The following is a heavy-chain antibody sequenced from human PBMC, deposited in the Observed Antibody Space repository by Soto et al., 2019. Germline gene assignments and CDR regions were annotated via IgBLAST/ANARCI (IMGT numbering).Heavy chain of an antibody. Sequence: EVQLVESGGGLVKPGGSLRLSCAASGFTFSSYSMNWVRQAPGKGLEWVSSISSSSSYIYYADSVKGRFTISRDNAKNSLYLQMNSLRAEDTAVYYCARPGFGELKDYYGMDVWGQGTTVTVSS. J-gene: IGHJ6*02. CDR1: GFTFSSYS. V-gene: IGHV3-21*01. CDR2: ISSSSSYI. D-gene: IGHD3-10*01. CDR3: ARPGFGELKDYYGMDV.